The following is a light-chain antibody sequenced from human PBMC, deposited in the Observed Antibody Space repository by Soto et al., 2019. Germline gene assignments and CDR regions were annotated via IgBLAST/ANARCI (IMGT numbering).Light chain of an antibody. CDR2: AAS. J-gene: IGKJ2*01. V-gene: IGKV1-39*01. CDR3: QESFSPLYT. CDR1: QTIHNY. Sequence: DIQLTQSPPSLSGSVGDRVTITCRASQTIHNYLNWYQQIPGKAPKLLIYAASNLRGGVPSRFSGGGSGTDFTLTISSLQPEDFATYYCQESFSPLYTFGQGTKVDIK.